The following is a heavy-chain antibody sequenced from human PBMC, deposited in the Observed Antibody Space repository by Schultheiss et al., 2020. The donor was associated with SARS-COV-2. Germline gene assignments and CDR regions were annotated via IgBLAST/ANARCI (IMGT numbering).Heavy chain of an antibody. CDR3: ASTTTFANAFDI. CDR1: GYTFTSYG. CDR2: INPIFGTA. Sequence: SVKVSCKASGYTFTSYGISWVRQAPGQGLEWMGWINPIFGTANYAQKFQGRVTITADESTSTAYMELSSLRSEDTAVYYCASTTTFANAFDIWGQGTMVTVSS. J-gene: IGHJ3*02. V-gene: IGHV1-69*13. D-gene: IGHD3-16*01.